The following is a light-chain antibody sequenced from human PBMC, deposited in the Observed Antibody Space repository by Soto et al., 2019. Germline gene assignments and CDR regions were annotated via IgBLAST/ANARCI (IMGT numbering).Light chain of an antibody. V-gene: IGKV3-15*01. CDR2: GAS. CDR3: QQSNNWPRT. J-gene: IGKJ1*01. Sequence: IVMTQSPATLSVSPVERATLSCMASQSISSKLAWYQQKPGQAPRLLIYGASTRATGIPVRFSGSGSGTEFTLTITSLQSEDFAVYYCQQSNNWPRTFGQGTKVDI. CDR1: QSISSK.